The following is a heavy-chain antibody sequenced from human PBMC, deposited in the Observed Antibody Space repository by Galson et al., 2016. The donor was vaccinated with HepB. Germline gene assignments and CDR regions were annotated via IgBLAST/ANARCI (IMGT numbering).Heavy chain of an antibody. CDR1: GYTFNNSG. V-gene: IGHV1-18*04. J-gene: IGHJ6*03. D-gene: IGHD6-6*01. CDR2: ISVYNGNR. CDR3: ARGGPHIAGRMDV. Sequence: SVKVSCKASGYTFNNSGISWVRQAPGQGLEWMGWISVYNGNRNFAQKFQDGVTMTTDTSTSTAYMDLRSLRFDDTAVYYCARGGPHIAGRMDVWGRGTTVIVSS.